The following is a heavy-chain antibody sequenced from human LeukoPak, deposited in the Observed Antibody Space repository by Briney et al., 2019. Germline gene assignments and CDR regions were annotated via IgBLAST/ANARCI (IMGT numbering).Heavy chain of an antibody. V-gene: IGHV1-8*01. Sequence: ASVKVSCKASGYTFTSYDINWVRQATGQGLEWMGWMNPNSGNTGYAQKFQGRVTMTRNTSISPAYMELSSLISEDTAVYYCARGFRDCSGGSCQKRKFDYWGQGTLVTVSS. CDR1: GYTFTSYD. CDR3: ARGFRDCSGGSCQKRKFDY. D-gene: IGHD2-15*01. J-gene: IGHJ4*02. CDR2: MNPNSGNT.